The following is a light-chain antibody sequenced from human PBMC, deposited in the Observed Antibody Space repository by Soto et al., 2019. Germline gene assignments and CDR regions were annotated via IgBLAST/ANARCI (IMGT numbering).Light chain of an antibody. J-gene: IGKJ3*01. Sequence: EIMMTQSPGTLSGSPGEGATLSCTSSQSVNLNLAWYQQKPGQPPRLLLYDASTRATGLPVRFRGSGSGTEFTLPISSLQSEDSAFYYCHQYDSWPRGTFGPGTKVEI. CDR3: HQYDSWPRGT. CDR1: QSVNLN. CDR2: DAS. V-gene: IGKV3-15*01.